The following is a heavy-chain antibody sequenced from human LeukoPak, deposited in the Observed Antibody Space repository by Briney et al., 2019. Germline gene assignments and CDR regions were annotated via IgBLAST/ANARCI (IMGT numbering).Heavy chain of an antibody. CDR3: ARAVTPYSSSGGAFDI. CDR2: IYYSGST. Sequence: PSQTLSLTCTVSGGSISSGGYYWSWIRQHPGKGLEWIGYIYYSGSTYYNPSLKSRVTISVDTSKNQFSLKLSSVTAADTAVYYCARAVTPYSSSGGAFDIWGQGTMVTVSS. CDR1: GGSISSGGYY. V-gene: IGHV4-31*03. D-gene: IGHD6-13*01. J-gene: IGHJ3*02.